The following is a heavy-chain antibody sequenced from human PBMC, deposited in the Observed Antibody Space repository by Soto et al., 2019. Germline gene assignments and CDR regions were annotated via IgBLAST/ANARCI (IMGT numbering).Heavy chain of an antibody. J-gene: IGHJ6*02. V-gene: IGHV5-51*01. D-gene: IGHD5-18*01. Sequence: GESLKISCKGSGYSFTSYWIGWVRQMPGKGLEWMGIIYPGDSDTRYSPSFQGQVTIPADKSISTAYLQWSSLKASDTAMYYCARQRGYSYERYYYYYYGMDVWGQGTTVTVSS. CDR1: GYSFTSYW. CDR2: IYPGDSDT. CDR3: ARQRGYSYERYYYYYYGMDV.